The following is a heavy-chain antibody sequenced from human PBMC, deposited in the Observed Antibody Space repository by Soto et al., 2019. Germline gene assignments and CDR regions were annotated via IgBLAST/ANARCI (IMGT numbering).Heavy chain of an antibody. J-gene: IGHJ4*02. V-gene: IGHV3-53*04. CDR1: GFTVSNNY. CDR2: IHTDAST. Sequence: EVQLVESGGGLVQPGGSLRLSCAVSGFTVSNNYMTWLRQAPGKGLERVSVIHTDASTYYADSVKGRFTIPRHNSENTLYLQMTSLRPEDTAVYYCATHDYLYDWGQGTVVTVSS. D-gene: IGHD2-8*01. CDR3: ATHDYLYD.